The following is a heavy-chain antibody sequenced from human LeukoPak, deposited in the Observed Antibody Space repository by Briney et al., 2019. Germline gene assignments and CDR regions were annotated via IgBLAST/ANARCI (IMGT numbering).Heavy chain of an antibody. CDR2: IISNGGST. Sequence: GSLRLSCAAAGFTFSSYAMHWVRQAPGKGLEYVSAIISNGGSTYYANSVKGRFTISRDNSKNTLYLQMGSLRAEDMAVYYCARGLAYIVATAFDIWGQGTMVTVSS. CDR3: ARGLAYIVATAFDI. V-gene: IGHV3-64*01. J-gene: IGHJ3*02. CDR1: GFTFSSYA. D-gene: IGHD5-12*01.